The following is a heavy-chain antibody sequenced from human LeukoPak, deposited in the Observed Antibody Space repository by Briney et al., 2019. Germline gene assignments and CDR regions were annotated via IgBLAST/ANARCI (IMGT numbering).Heavy chain of an antibody. V-gene: IGHV4-39*01. J-gene: IGHJ3*02. Sequence: SETLSLTCTVSSGSISSSSYYWGWIRQPPGKGLEWIGSIYYSGSTYYNPSLKSRVTISVDTSKNQFSLKLSSVTAADTAVYYCARGFGEVYYDFWSGLDAFDIWGQGTMVTVSS. CDR3: ARGFGEVYYDFWSGLDAFDI. D-gene: IGHD3-3*01. CDR1: SGSISSSSYY. CDR2: IYYSGST.